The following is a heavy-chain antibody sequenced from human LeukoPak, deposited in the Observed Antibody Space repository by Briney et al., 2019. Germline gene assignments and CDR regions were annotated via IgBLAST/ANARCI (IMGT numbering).Heavy chain of an antibody. CDR3: ATSRTFDY. Sequence: PGGSLRLSCAASGFTVSSYWVNWVRQAPGTGLEWVANINQDETEKFYVDSVKGRFTISRDNAKNSLYLQMNSLAGEDTAVYYCATSRTFDYWGQGTLVTVSS. V-gene: IGHV3-7*01. J-gene: IGHJ4*02. CDR1: GFTVSSYW. CDR2: INQDETEK. D-gene: IGHD1-7*01.